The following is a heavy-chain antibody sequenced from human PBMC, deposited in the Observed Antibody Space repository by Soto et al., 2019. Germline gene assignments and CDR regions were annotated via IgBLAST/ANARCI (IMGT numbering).Heavy chain of an antibody. J-gene: IGHJ4*02. CDR1: GFTFSSYA. CDR3: ANPPLYYYDSSGYAGY. D-gene: IGHD3-22*01. V-gene: IGHV3-23*01. Sequence: WGSLRLFCAASGFTFSSYAMSWVRQAPGKGLEWVSAISGSGGIKYYADSVKGRFTISRDNSKNTLYLQMNSLRAEDTAVYYCANPPLYYYDSSGYAGYWGLGRLVTGS. CDR2: ISGSGGIK.